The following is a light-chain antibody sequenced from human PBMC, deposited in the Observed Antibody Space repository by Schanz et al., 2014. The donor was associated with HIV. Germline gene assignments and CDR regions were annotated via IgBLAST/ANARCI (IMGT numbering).Light chain of an antibody. CDR3: SSYANTDTVL. CDR2: DVT. J-gene: IGLJ2*01. CDR1: SSDVGGYNY. V-gene: IGLV2-14*03. Sequence: QSALTQPASVSGTPGQSITISCTGSSSDVGGYNYVSWYQQHPGKPPKLMVYDVTDRPSGVSNRFSGSKSGNTASLTISGLRAEDEADYYCSSYANTDTVLFGGGTKLTVL.